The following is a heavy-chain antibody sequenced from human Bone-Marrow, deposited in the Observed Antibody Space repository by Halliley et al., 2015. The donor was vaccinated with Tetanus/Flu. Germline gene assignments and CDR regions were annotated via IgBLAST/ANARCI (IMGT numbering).Heavy chain of an antibody. Sequence: LAVIYWEDDKRYSPSLESRLTITKDTSRNQVLLMMTNMDPGDTATYFCAHRREANTNYVLFEEWGQGTLVTVSS. D-gene: IGHD1-7*01. J-gene: IGHJ4*02. CDR3: AHRREANTNYVLFEE. V-gene: IGHV2-5*02. CDR2: IYWEDDK.